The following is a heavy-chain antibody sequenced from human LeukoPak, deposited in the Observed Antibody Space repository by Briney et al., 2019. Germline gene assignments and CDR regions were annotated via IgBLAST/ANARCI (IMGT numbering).Heavy chain of an antibody. D-gene: IGHD6-19*01. Sequence: ASVKVSCKASGYTFTDYYIHWVRQAPGQGLEWMGWINPNSGGTNYAQNFQGRVTMTRDTSISTAYMELSRLRSDDTAVYYCATSIEGWIDAFDIWGQGTMVTVSS. J-gene: IGHJ3*02. CDR2: INPNSGGT. V-gene: IGHV1-2*02. CDR3: ATSIEGWIDAFDI. CDR1: GYTFTDYY.